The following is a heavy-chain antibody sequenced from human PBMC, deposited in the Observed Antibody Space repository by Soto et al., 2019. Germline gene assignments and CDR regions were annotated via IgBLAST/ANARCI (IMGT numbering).Heavy chain of an antibody. CDR1: GFTFSSYG. CDR3: AKELDSSSWYRIYLRYYYYGMDV. Sequence: PGGSLRLSCAASGFTFSSYGMHWVRQAPGKGLEWVAVISYDGSNKYYADSVKGRFTISRDNSKNTLYLQMNSLRAEDTAVYYCAKELDSSSWYRIYLRYYYYGMDVWGQGTKVTVSS. J-gene: IGHJ6*02. CDR2: ISYDGSNK. D-gene: IGHD6-13*01. V-gene: IGHV3-30*18.